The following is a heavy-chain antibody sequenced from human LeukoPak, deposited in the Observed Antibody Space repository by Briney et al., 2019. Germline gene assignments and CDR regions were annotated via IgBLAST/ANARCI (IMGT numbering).Heavy chain of an antibody. J-gene: IGHJ4*02. V-gene: IGHV1-2*02. CDR3: AILYYGSGSPFDY. CDR1: GYTFTGYY. D-gene: IGHD3-10*01. CDR2: SNPNSGGT. Sequence: AASVKVSFKASGYTFTGYYMHWVRQAPGQGLEWMGWSNPNSGGTNYAQKFQGRVTMTRDTSISTAYMELSRLRSDDTAVYYCAILYYGSGSPFDYWGQGTLVSVSS.